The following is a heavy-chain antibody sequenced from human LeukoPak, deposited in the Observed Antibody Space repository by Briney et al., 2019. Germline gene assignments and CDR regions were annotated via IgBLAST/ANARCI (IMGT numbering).Heavy chain of an antibody. CDR3: ARDGQDDCSSTSCYSIIDY. J-gene: IGHJ4*02. D-gene: IGHD2-2*01. Sequence: ASVKVSCKASGYTFTSYGISWVRQAPGQGLEWMGWISAYNGNTNYAQKLQGRVTMTTDTSTSTAYMELRSLRSDDTAVYYCARDGQDDCSSTSCYSIIDYWGQGTLVTVSS. V-gene: IGHV1-18*01. CDR2: ISAYNGNT. CDR1: GYTFTSYG.